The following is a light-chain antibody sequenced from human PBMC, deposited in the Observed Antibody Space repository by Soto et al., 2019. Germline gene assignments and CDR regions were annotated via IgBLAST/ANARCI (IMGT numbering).Light chain of an antibody. Sequence: DIQMTQSASSLSASVGDRVIITYRASQSISSWLAWYQQKPGKAPDLLIYRASTLKTGIPSRFSGSGSGTEFTLTISNLQPDDFATYYCQQYDRASWTFGPGTKVEIK. V-gene: IGKV1-5*03. J-gene: IGKJ1*01. CDR2: RAS. CDR1: QSISSW. CDR3: QQYDRASWT.